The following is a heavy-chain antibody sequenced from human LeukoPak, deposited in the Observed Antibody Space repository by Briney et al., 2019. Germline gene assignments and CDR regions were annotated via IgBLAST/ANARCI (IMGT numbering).Heavy chain of an antibody. CDR3: ASDGIEGDYYYMDV. CDR2: NNPGGGTV. V-gene: IGHV1-46*01. J-gene: IGHJ6*03. CDR1: GYSFTTYY. D-gene: IGHD1-14*01. Sequence: VSVKVSCKASGYSFTTYYLRWVRQAPGQGLEWMGINNPGGGTVVHGQKFQGRVSMTRDMSTSTVYMELSSLTSEDTAVYYCASDGIEGDYYYMDVWGRGTTVTVSS.